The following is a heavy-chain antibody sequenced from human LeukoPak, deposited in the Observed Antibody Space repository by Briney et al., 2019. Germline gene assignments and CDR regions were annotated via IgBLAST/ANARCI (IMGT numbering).Heavy chain of an antibody. CDR2: IIPIFGTA. CDR1: GGTFSTYA. J-gene: IGHJ6*02. Sequence: SVKVSFTASGGTFSTYAISWVRQAPGQGLEWMGGIIPIFGTANYAQKFQGRVTITADESTSTAYMELSSLRSEDTAVYYCAREAAVAGTYYYGMDVWGQGTTVTVSS. CDR3: AREAAVAGTYYYGMDV. D-gene: IGHD6-19*01. V-gene: IGHV1-69*13.